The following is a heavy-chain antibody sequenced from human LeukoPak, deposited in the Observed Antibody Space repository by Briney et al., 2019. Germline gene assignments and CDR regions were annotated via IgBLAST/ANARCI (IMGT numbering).Heavy chain of an antibody. CDR1: GFTFSSYA. Sequence: GGSLRLSCAASGFTFSSYAMSWVRQAPGKGLEWVSAISGSGGSTYYADSVKGRFTISRDNSKNTLYLQMNSLRAEDTAVYYCARKTDSGGQGDYWDPGTLVTVSS. V-gene: IGHV3-23*01. J-gene: IGHJ4*02. CDR3: ARKTDSGGQGDY. CDR2: ISGSGGST. D-gene: IGHD3-22*01.